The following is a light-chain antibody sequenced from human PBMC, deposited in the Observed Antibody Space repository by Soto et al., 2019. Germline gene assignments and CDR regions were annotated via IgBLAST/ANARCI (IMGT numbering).Light chain of an antibody. CDR1: QSVSSS. Sequence: EIVLTQSPATLSLSPGERATLSCRASQSVSSSLAWYQQKPGQAPRLLIYDASTRATGIPARFSGSGSGTACTLTISSLEPEDFAVYYCQQRRTWPWTFGQGTKVEIK. J-gene: IGKJ1*01. CDR3: QQRRTWPWT. CDR2: DAS. V-gene: IGKV3-11*01.